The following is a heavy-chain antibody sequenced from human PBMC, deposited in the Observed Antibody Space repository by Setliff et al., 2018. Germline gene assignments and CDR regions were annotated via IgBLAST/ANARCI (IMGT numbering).Heavy chain of an antibody. D-gene: IGHD6-19*01. CDR2: MNPNNGNT. CDR1: GYTFINYE. CDR3: ARVTIAVAGYFDF. J-gene: IGHJ4*02. Sequence: ASVKVSCKASGYTFINYEINWMRQATGQGLEWMGGMNPNNGNTGYAQKFQGRVTMTRNTSISTAYMELSSLRSEDTAVYYCARVTIAVAGYFDFWGQGTRVTVSS. V-gene: IGHV1-8*02.